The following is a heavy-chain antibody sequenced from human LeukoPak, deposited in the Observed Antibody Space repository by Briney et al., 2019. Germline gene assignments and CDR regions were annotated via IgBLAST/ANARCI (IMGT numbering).Heavy chain of an antibody. CDR1: EFSFSSYS. V-gene: IGHV3-48*04. Sequence: GGSLRLSCAASEFSFSSYSMNWVRQAPGKGLEWLSYISRSSNIIYYADSVKGRFTISRDNAKNSLYLQMNSLRAEDTAVYYCARTFKWGAVANTYYFDYWGQGTLVTVSS. J-gene: IGHJ4*02. D-gene: IGHD6-19*01. CDR2: ISRSSNII. CDR3: ARTFKWGAVANTYYFDY.